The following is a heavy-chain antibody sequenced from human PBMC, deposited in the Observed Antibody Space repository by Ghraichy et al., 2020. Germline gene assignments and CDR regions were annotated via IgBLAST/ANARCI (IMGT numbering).Heavy chain of an antibody. V-gene: IGHV4-34*01. CDR3: ARVRLEGHLYYFDY. J-gene: IGHJ4*02. CDR2: INHSGST. Sequence: SETLSLTCAVYGGSFSGYYWSWIRQPPGKGLEWIGEINHSGSTNYNPSLKSRVTISVDTSKNQFSLKLSFVTAADTAVYYCARVRLEGHLYYFDYWGQGTLVTVSS. CDR1: GGSFSGYY. D-gene: IGHD6-19*01.